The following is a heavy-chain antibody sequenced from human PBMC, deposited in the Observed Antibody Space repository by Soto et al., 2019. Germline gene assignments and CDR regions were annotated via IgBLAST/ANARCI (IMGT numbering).Heavy chain of an antibody. CDR3: ERDLYSSSFFWFDA. Sequence: QVHLVQSGAEVKKPGASVKVSCKASGYNFTQYTIHWVRQAPGQRLEWMGWITAGAGKTKYSKKFQTRVTIRSDVSATTVYLDLNSLRSEDTAVYYCERDLYSSSFFWFDAWGRGTLVIVSS. CDR1: GYNFTQYT. J-gene: IGHJ5*02. CDR2: ITAGAGKT. V-gene: IGHV1-3*01. D-gene: IGHD2-2*01.